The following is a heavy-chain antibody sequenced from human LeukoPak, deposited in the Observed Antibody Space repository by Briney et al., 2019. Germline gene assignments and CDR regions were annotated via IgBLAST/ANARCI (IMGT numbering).Heavy chain of an antibody. CDR3: ARVETGYFDY. Sequence: PSETLSLTCTVSGYSISSGYYWGWIRQPPGKGLEWIGSIYHSGSTYYNPSLKSRVTISVDKSKNQFSLKLSSVTAADTAVYYCARVETGYFDYWGQGTLVTVSS. CDR1: GYSISSGYY. D-gene: IGHD3-10*01. J-gene: IGHJ4*02. CDR2: IYHSGST. V-gene: IGHV4-38-2*02.